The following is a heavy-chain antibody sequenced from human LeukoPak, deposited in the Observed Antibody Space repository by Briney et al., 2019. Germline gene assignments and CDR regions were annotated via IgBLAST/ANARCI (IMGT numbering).Heavy chain of an antibody. D-gene: IGHD5-18*01. Sequence: GGSLRLSCAASGFTFSSYSMNWVRQAPGKGLEWVSDISSSSSTIYYADSVKGRFTISRDNAKNSLYLQMNSLRAEDTAVYYCARELVDTAMVTVNAFDIWGQGTMVTVSS. J-gene: IGHJ3*02. CDR3: ARELVDTAMVTVNAFDI. CDR2: ISSSSSTI. CDR1: GFTFSSYS. V-gene: IGHV3-48*01.